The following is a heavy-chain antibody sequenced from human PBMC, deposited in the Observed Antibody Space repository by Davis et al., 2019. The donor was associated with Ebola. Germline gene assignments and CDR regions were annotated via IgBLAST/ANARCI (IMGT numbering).Heavy chain of an antibody. V-gene: IGHV1-3*01. CDR3: ARVSNYGDYYYYYGMDV. D-gene: IGHD4-11*01. CDR2: IKAANGNT. CDR1: GYTFTSYA. J-gene: IGHJ6*02. Sequence: AASVTVSCKASGYTFTSYAMHWVRQAPGQRLERMGWIKAANGNTKYSQKFQGRVTITRDTSASTAYMELSSLRSEDTAVYYCARVSNYGDYYYYYGMDVWGQGSTVTVAS.